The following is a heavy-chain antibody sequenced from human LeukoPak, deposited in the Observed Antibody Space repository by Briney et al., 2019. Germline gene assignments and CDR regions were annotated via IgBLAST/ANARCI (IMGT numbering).Heavy chain of an antibody. Sequence: SETLSLTCTVSGDSISSYYWSWIRQPPGKGLEWIGYIYYSGSTSYNPSLKSRVTISVDTSKNQFSLKLSSVTAADTAVYYCARWFWARSDCGDYGIDYWGQGTLVTVSS. CDR2: IYYSGST. D-gene: IGHD4-17*01. J-gene: IGHJ4*02. CDR1: GDSISSYY. CDR3: ARWFWARSDCGDYGIDY. V-gene: IGHV4-59*01.